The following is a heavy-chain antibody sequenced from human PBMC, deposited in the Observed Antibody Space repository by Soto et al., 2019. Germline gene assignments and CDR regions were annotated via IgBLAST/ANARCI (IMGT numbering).Heavy chain of an antibody. CDR3: ARDKKGYCSSTSCYQEYYYYYMDV. D-gene: IGHD2-2*01. CDR2: INAGNGNT. Sequence: ASVKVSCKASGYTFTSYAMHWVRQAPGQRLEWMGWINAGNGNTKYSQKFQGRVTITRDTSASTAYMELSSLRSEDTAVYYCARDKKGYCSSTSCYQEYYYYYMDVWGKGTTVTVSS. J-gene: IGHJ6*03. CDR1: GYTFTSYA. V-gene: IGHV1-3*01.